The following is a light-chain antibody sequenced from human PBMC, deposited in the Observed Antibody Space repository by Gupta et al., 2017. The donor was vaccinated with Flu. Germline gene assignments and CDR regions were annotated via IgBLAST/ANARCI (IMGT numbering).Light chain of an antibody. Sequence: DIQMTQSPSSLSASVGDRVTFTCQASQNITKYVNWYRQKPGKAPNFLIYCASILQRGVPSRFSGIGFGTNFAFTISVVQPEDFANYYCQQGHNVPVTLGQGTKLKIK. CDR2: CAS. CDR3: QQGHNVPVT. CDR1: QNITKY. J-gene: IGKJ2*01. V-gene: IGKV1-33*01.